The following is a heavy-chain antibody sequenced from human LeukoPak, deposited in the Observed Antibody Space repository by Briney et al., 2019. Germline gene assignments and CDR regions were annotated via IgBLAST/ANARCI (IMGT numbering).Heavy chain of an antibody. V-gene: IGHV1-18*01. CDR1: GYTFTSYG. CDR2: ISAYNGNT. Sequence: ASVKVSCKASGYTFTSYGISWVRQAPGQGLEWMGWISAYNGNTNYAQKLQGRVTMTTDTSTSTAYMELRSLRSDDTAVYYCARRGVAAAGKGGNWFDPWGQGTLVTVSS. J-gene: IGHJ5*02. CDR3: ARRGVAAAGKGGNWFDP. D-gene: IGHD6-13*01.